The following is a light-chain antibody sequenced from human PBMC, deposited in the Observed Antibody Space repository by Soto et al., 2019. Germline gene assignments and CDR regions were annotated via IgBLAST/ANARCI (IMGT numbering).Light chain of an antibody. CDR3: QQSYSTLA. CDR2: AAS. J-gene: IGKJ3*01. CDR1: QSISSY. Sequence: DIQMTQSPSSLSASVGDRVTITCRASQSISSYLNWYQQKPGIAPKFLIYAASNLQSGVPSRFSGCGSGTDFTLTISSLQPEDFATYYCQQSYSTLAFGPGTKVDIK. V-gene: IGKV1-39*01.